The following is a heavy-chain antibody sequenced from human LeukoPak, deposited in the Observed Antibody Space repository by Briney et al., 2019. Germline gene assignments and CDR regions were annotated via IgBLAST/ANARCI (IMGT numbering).Heavy chain of an antibody. D-gene: IGHD1-14*01. CDR1: GGSFSGYY. Sequence: SETLSLTCAVYGGSFSGYYWSWIRQPPGKGLEWIGEINHSGSTNYNPSLKSRATISVDTSKNQFSLKLSSVTAADTAVYYCARKGRTPYYLHYMDVWGKGTTVTVSS. CDR3: ARKGRTPYYLHYMDV. V-gene: IGHV4-34*01. J-gene: IGHJ6*03. CDR2: INHSGST.